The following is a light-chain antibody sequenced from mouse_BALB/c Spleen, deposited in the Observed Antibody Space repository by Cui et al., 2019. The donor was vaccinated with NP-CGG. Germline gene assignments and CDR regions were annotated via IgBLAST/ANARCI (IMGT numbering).Light chain of an antibody. CDR2: GTN. J-gene: IGLJ1*01. Sequence: QAVVTQESALTTSPGETVTLTCRSSIGAVTTSNYANWVQEKPDHLFTGLVGGTNNRVPGVPARFSCFLIGDKAALTITGAQTEDEAIYFCALWYSNHWVFGGGTKLTVL. CDR1: IGAVTTSNY. V-gene: IGLV1*01. CDR3: ALWYSNHWV.